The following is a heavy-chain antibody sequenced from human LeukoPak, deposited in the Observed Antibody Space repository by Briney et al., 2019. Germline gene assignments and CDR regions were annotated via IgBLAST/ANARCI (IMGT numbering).Heavy chain of an antibody. CDR1: GGSISSSYSY. V-gene: IGHV4-39*07. J-gene: IGHJ6*02. Sequence: PSETLSLTCTVSGGSISSSYSYWGWIRRPPGKGREWIGNIYYSGNTYYSPSLTSRVTLSVDTSENQFSLKLRSVTAADTAVYYCARAHSIASYYYGVDVWGQGTTVTVSS. CDR2: IYYSGNT. D-gene: IGHD2/OR15-2a*01. CDR3: ARAHSIASYYYGVDV.